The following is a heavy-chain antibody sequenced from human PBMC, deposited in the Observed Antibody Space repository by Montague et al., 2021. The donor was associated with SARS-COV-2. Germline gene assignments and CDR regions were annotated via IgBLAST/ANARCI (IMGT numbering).Heavy chain of an antibody. CDR3: ARLVWFGELSSENWFDP. Sequence: SETLSPTCTVSGGSISSSSNYWGWIRQPPGKGLEWIGSIYYSGSTYYXSSLKSRVTISVDTSKNQFSLKLNSVTAADTAVYYCARLVWFGELSSENWFDPWGQGTLVTVSS. D-gene: IGHD3-10*01. CDR1: GGSISSSSNY. CDR2: IYYSGST. V-gene: IGHV4-39*01. J-gene: IGHJ5*02.